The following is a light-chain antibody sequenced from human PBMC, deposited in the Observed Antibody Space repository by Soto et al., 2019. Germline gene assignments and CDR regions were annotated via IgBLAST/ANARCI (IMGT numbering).Light chain of an antibody. CDR2: DDG. CDR3: QVLDSSILQHF. V-gene: IGLV3-21*02. CDR1: DIGSRT. Sequence: SYELTQLPSVSVAPGQTATITCGGTDIGSRTVHWYQQRPGQAPVVVVYDDGVRPSGIPERFSGSNSGNTATLTIRRVEGGDEADYYCQVLDSSILQHFFGTGTKLTVL. J-gene: IGLJ1*01.